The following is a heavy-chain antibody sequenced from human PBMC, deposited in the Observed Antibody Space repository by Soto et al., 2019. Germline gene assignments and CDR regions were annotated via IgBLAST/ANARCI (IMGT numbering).Heavy chain of an antibody. J-gene: IGHJ4*02. Sequence: GGSLRLSCAASGYTFSRHGMHWVRQAPGKGLEWVAVISYDGSKKYYEDSVKGRFTISRDNSKNTLYLQVNSLRAEDTAVYYCAKDRVESGLGEVDYWGQGTLVTVSS. V-gene: IGHV3-30*18. CDR1: GYTFSRHG. CDR3: AKDRVESGLGEVDY. D-gene: IGHD3-16*01. CDR2: ISYDGSKK.